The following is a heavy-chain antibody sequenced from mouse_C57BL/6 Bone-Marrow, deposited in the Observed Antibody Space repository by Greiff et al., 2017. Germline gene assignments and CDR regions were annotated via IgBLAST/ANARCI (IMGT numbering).Heavy chain of an antibody. CDR3: ARSDYYDYDGFAY. D-gene: IGHD2-4*01. J-gene: IGHJ3*01. CDR2: IYPRSGNT. V-gene: IGHV1-81*01. Sequence: QVQLQQSGAELARPGASVKLSCTASGYTFTSYGISWVKQRTGQGLEWIGEIYPRSGNTYYNEKFKGKATLTADKSSSTAYMELRSLTSEDSAVYFCARSDYYDYDGFAYWGQGTLVTVSA. CDR1: GYTFTSYG.